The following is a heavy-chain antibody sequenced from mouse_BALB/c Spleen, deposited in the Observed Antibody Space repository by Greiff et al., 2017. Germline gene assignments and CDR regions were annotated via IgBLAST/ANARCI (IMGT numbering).Heavy chain of an antibody. D-gene: IGHD1-1*01. Sequence: DVQLQESGPGLVKPSQSLSLTCTVTGYSITSDYAWNWIRQFPGNKLEWMGYISYSGSTSYNPSLKSRISITRDTSKNQFFLQLNSVTTEDTATYYCARKGYYGSYWYFDVWGAGTTVTVSS. J-gene: IGHJ1*01. CDR1: GYSITSDYA. CDR3: ARKGYYGSYWYFDV. V-gene: IGHV3-2*02. CDR2: ISYSGST.